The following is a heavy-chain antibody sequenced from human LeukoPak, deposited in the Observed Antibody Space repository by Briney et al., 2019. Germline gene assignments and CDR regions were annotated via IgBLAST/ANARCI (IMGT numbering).Heavy chain of an antibody. D-gene: IGHD2-2*01. CDR2: IIPIFGTA. CDR1: GGTFSSYA. CDR3: ARVFLWVVPDRAGINYYYGMDV. V-gene: IGHV1-69*05. J-gene: IGHJ6*02. Sequence: SVKVSCKASGGTFSSYAISWVRQAPGQGLEWMGGIIPIFGTANYAQKFQGRVTITTDESTSTAYMELSSLRSEDTAVYYCARVFLWVVPDRAGINYYYGMDVWGQGTTVTVSS.